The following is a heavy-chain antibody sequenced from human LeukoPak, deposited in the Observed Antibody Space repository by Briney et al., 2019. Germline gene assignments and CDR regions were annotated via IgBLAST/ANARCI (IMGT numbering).Heavy chain of an antibody. V-gene: IGHV3-7*04. J-gene: IGHJ4*02. D-gene: IGHD6-13*01. CDR1: GFTFSSNW. Sequence: GGSLRLSCAASGFTFSSNWMSWVSQAPGRGLQWVANIKQDGSEKYYVDSVRGRFTISKDNAKDSLYLQMNSLRAEDTAVYYCARGGSWFPHWGQGTLVTVSS. CDR3: ARGGSWFPH. CDR2: IKQDGSEK.